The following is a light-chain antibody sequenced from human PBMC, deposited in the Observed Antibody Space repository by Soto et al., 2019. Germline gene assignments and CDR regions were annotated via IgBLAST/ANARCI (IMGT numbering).Light chain of an antibody. CDR3: QEYNTWPWT. CDR1: QTVSRN. CDR2: DAS. J-gene: IGKJ1*01. V-gene: IGKV3D-15*01. Sequence: LMTQSPATLSVSPGERATLSCGASQTVSRNLAWYQQRPGQAPRLLIHDASNRATGISARFSGSGSGTEFSLTINSLQPEDFEVYYCQEYNTWPWTFGQGTKVDIK.